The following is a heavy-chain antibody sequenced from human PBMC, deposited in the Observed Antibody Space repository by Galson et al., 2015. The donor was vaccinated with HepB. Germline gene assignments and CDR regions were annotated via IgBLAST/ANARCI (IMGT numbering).Heavy chain of an antibody. CDR3: ARGPLLWYYRDSSDYQGFDY. Sequence: SLRLSCAASGFGFGSYVMHWVRQAPGKGLEWLAVLSHDGDDTFYADSVKGRFTISRDNSQNTVSLQMDSLRTEDTALYYCARGPLLWYYRDSSDYQGFDYWGQGTLVTVSS. V-gene: IGHV3-30-3*01. CDR1: GFGFGSYV. D-gene: IGHD3-22*01. CDR2: LSHDGDDT. J-gene: IGHJ4*02.